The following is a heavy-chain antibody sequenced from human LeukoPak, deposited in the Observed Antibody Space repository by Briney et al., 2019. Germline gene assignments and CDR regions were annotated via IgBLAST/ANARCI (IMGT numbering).Heavy chain of an antibody. D-gene: IGHD6-19*01. V-gene: IGHV3-7*01. CDR2: IKQDGSET. CDR3: ARQRGSGCLDY. Sequence: PGGSLRLSCAASRFTLSNYWMSWVRQAPGKGLEWVANIKQDGSETYYVDSVKGRFTTSRDNAKNSLSLQMNGLRAEDTAVYYCARQRGSGCLDYWGQGTLVTVSS. J-gene: IGHJ4*02. CDR1: RFTLSNYW.